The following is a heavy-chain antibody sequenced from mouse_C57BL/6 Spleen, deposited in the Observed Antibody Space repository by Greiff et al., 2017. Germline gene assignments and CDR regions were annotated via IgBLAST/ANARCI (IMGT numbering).Heavy chain of an antibody. V-gene: IGHV1-84*01. CDR1: GYTFPDYY. CDR3: ARTLRDYYAMDY. Sequence: LMESGPELVKPGASVKISCKASGYTFPDYYINWVKQRPGQGLEWIGWIYPGSGNTKYNEKFKGQATLTVDTSSSTAYMQLSSLTSEDPAVDFCARTLRDYYAMDYWGQGTSVTVSS. D-gene: IGHD1-2*01. CDR2: IYPGSGNT. J-gene: IGHJ4*01.